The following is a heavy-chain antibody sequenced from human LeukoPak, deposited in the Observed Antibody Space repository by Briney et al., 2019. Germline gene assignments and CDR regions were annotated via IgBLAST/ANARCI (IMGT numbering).Heavy chain of an antibody. CDR1: GGSISSYY. Sequence: SETLSLTCTVPGGSISSYYWSWIRQPAGKGLEWIGRIHTSGSTDYNPSLKSRVTMSVDTSKNQFSLKLSSVTAADTAVYFCAREGSMTARPFVSNDYWGQGTLVTVSS. V-gene: IGHV4-4*07. D-gene: IGHD6-6*01. CDR3: AREGSMTARPFVSNDY. CDR2: IHTSGST. J-gene: IGHJ4*02.